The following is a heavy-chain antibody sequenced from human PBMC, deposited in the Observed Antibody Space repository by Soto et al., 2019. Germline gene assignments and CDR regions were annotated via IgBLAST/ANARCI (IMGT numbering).Heavy chain of an antibody. Sequence: QVQLVQTGAEVKKPGASVKVSCKASGYTFTSYDINWVRQATGQGREWKGWMNPNSGNTGYAQKFQGRVTVTRNTSISTAYMELSRLISEDTAVYYGASGYLRGFRGYEPFDYWGQGTLVTVSS. CDR1: GYTFTSYD. J-gene: IGHJ4*02. CDR2: MNPNSGNT. CDR3: ASGYLRGFRGYEPFDY. D-gene: IGHD5-12*01. V-gene: IGHV1-8*01.